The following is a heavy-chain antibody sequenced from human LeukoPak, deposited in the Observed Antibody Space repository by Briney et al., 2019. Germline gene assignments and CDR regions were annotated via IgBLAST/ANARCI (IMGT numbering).Heavy chain of an antibody. Sequence: GGSLRLSCAASGFTFSSYSMNWVRQAPGKGLEWVSYSSSSSSTIYYADSVKGRFTISRDNAKNSLYLQMNSLRAEDTAVYYCASRNEVVDYWGQGTLVTVSS. D-gene: IGHD1-14*01. CDR2: SSSSSSTI. J-gene: IGHJ4*02. V-gene: IGHV3-48*01. CDR3: ASRNEVVDY. CDR1: GFTFSSYS.